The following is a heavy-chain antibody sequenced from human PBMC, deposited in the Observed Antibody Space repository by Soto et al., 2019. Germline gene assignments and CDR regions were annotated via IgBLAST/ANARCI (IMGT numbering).Heavy chain of an antibody. CDR2: IYYSGST. D-gene: IGHD3-10*01. CDR3: ARGKLWFGELGGHYYYMDV. Sequence: SETLSLTCTVSGGSISSYYWSWIRQPPGKGLEWIGYIYYSGSTNYNPSLKSRVTISVDTSKNQFSLKLSSVTAADTAVYYCARGKLWFGELGGHYYYMDVWGKGTTVTVSS. J-gene: IGHJ6*03. V-gene: IGHV4-59*01. CDR1: GGSISSYY.